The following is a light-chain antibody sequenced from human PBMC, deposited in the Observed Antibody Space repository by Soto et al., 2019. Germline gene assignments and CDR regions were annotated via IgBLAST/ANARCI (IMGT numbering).Light chain of an antibody. J-gene: IGKJ1*01. CDR1: QGIKND. CDR2: AAS. CDR3: QQRINWPPT. V-gene: IGKV1-17*01. Sequence: DIQLTQSPSFLSPSIGESVTITCRASQGIKNDLGLYQQKPGKAPKLLIYAASSLQSGVPSRFCGSGSGTDFTLTITSLEPEDFAVYYCQQRINWPPTFGQGTKVDIK.